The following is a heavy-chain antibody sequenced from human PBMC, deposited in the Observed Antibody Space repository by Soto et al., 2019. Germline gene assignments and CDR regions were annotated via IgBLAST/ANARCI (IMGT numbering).Heavy chain of an antibody. J-gene: IGHJ4*01. V-gene: IGHV1-3*01. D-gene: IGHD6-13*01. CDR2: INPGNGNT. CDR3: ARGPLTISWY. Sequence: ASVKVSCKASGYIFTTYGLHWVRQAPGQRLEWMGWINPGNGNTNYSQKFQDRLTITRDTSATTAYMELSSLSSEDTAVYYCARGPLTISWYWGQGXPVTVSS. CDR1: GYIFTTYG.